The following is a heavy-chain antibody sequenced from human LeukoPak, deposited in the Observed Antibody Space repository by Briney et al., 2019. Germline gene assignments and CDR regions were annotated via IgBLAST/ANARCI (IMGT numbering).Heavy chain of an antibody. CDR2: IDFSAST. D-gene: IGHD2-21*02. CDR1: GGSVSSSTYY. Sequence: PSETLSLTCTVSGGSVSSSTYYWGWIRQPPGKGLEWIGSIDFSASTYYNPSLQSRLIISLDTSKNQFSLKLTSVTAADTAVYYCARDNKWLVTAVPPAFDIWGQGTMVTVSS. CDR3: ARDNKWLVTAVPPAFDI. V-gene: IGHV4-39*07. J-gene: IGHJ3*02.